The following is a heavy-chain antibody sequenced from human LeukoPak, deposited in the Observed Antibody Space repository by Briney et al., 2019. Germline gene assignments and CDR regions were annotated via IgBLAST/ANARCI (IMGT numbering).Heavy chain of an antibody. CDR3: ATEPVNNWNLQAGTDYFDY. Sequence: ASVKVSCKVSGYTLTELSMHWVRQAPGKGLEWMGGFDPEDGETIYAQKFQGRVTMTEDTSTDTAYMELSSPRSEDTAVYYCATEPVNNWNLQAGTDYFDYWGQGTLVTVSS. D-gene: IGHD1-7*01. J-gene: IGHJ4*02. CDR2: FDPEDGET. CDR1: GYTLTELS. V-gene: IGHV1-24*01.